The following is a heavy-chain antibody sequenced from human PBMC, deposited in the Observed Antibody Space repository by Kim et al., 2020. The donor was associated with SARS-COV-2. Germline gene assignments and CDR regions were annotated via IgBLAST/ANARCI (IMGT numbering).Heavy chain of an antibody. CDR2: IYYSGGT. V-gene: IGHV4-30-4*01. J-gene: IGHJ5*02. CDR1: GGSINSDDYY. D-gene: IGHD6-13*01. CDR3: ARVGGSSSSRGWFDP. Sequence: SETLSLTCTVSGGSINSDDYYWSWIRQPPGKGLEWIGYIYYSGGTFYNPSLKSRLTISVDTSKNQFSLKLSSVTAADTAVYYCARVGGSSSSRGWFDPWG.